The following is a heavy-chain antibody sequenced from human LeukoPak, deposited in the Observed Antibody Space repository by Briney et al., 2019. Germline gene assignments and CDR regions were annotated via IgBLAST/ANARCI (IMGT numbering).Heavy chain of an antibody. CDR3: ARENYYGSGSLDY. CDR2: ISYDGTDK. CDR1: GFTVSSNY. J-gene: IGHJ4*02. Sequence: GGSLRLSCAASGFTVSSNYISWVRQAPGKGLEWVAFISYDGTDKYYADSVKGRFTISRDKSKNTLYLQMNSLRAEDTAVYYCARENYYGSGSLDYWGQGTLVTVSS. V-gene: IGHV3-30-3*01. D-gene: IGHD3-10*01.